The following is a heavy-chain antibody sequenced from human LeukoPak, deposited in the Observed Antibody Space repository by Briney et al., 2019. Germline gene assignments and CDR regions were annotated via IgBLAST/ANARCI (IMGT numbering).Heavy chain of an antibody. D-gene: IGHD3-22*01. Sequence: GASVKVSCKASGYVFINYGISWVRQAPGQGLEWMGWISAYNGNTNYAQKLQGRVTMTTDTSTSTAYMELRSLRSDDTAVYYCARANYYDSSGGAPSYGMDVWGQGTTVTVSS. CDR1: GYVFINYG. J-gene: IGHJ6*02. CDR2: ISAYNGNT. CDR3: ARANYYDSSGGAPSYGMDV. V-gene: IGHV1-18*01.